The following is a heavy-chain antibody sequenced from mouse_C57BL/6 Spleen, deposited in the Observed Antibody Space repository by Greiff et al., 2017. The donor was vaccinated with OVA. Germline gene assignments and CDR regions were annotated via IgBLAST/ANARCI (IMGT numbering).Heavy chain of an antibody. CDR3: ASGKDPAWCAY. J-gene: IGHJ3*01. CDR2: IWGVGST. CDR1: GFSLTSYG. V-gene: IGHV2-6*01. Sequence: VMLVESGPGLVAPSQSLSITCTVSGFSLTSYGVDWVRQSPGKGLEWLGVIWGVGSTNYNSALKSSLSISTDNSKSQVFLIMNSLQTDDTAMYYGASGKDPAWCAYWGQGTLVTVSA.